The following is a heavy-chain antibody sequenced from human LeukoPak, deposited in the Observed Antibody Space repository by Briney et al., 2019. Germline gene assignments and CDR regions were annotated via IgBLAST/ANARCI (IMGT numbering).Heavy chain of an antibody. J-gene: IGHJ5*02. V-gene: IGHV4-39*01. Sequence: SETLSLTCTVSGGSISSSSYYWGWIRQPPGKGLEWIGSIYYSGSTYYNPSLKSRVTISVDTSKNQFSLKLSSVTAADPAVYYCARQGAWYSSVYNWFDPWGQGTLVTVSS. D-gene: IGHD6-25*01. CDR3: ARQGAWYSSVYNWFDP. CDR2: IYYSGST. CDR1: GGSISSSSYY.